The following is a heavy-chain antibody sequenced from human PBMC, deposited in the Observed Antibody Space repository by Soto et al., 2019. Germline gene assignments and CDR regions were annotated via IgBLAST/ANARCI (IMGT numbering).Heavy chain of an antibody. D-gene: IGHD3-3*01. CDR3: ASYYDFWSGYGDAFDI. V-gene: IGHV1-18*01. CDR1: CYTFTSSG. CDR2: ISAYNGNT. Sequence: ASVKVSCKASCYTFTSSGISLVGQAPGQGLEWMGWISAYNGNTNYAQKLQGRVTMTTDTSTSTAYMELRSLRSDDTAVYYCASYYDFWSGYGDAFDIWGQGTMVTVSS. J-gene: IGHJ3*02.